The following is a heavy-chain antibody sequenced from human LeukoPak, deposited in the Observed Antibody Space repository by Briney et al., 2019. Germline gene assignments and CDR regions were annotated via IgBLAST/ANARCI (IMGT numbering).Heavy chain of an antibody. CDR1: GGSISSYY. V-gene: IGHV4-59*01. CDR3: ARGGSGTYYHY. J-gene: IGHJ4*02. Sequence: PSETLSLTCTVSGGSISSYYWSWIRQPPGKGLEWIGYIYYSGSTNYNPSLKSRVTISVDTSKNQFSLKLSSVTAADTAVYYSARGGSGTYYHYWGQGTLVTVSS. CDR2: IYYSGST. D-gene: IGHD1-26*01.